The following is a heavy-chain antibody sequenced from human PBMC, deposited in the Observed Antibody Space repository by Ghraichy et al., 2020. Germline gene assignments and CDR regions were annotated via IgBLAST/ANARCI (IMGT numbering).Heavy chain of an antibody. CDR3: TRYDYNTNFDY. CDR1: GFTFSSYA. J-gene: IGHJ4*02. V-gene: IGHV3-30*04. D-gene: IGHD5-24*01. Sequence: GESLNISCAASGFTFSSYAMHWVRQAPGKGLEWVAVISFDGSNKYYADSVKGRFTISRDNSKNTLYLQMNSLRAEDTALYYCTRYDYNTNFDYWGQGTLVTVSS. CDR2: ISFDGSNK.